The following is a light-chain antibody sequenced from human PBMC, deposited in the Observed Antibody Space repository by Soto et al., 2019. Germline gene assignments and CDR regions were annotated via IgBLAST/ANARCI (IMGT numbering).Light chain of an antibody. CDR2: GAS. Sequence: EIVLTQSPGTLSLSPGERATLSCRASQSVSSIYLAWYQQKPGQAPRLLIYGASSRATGIPDRFSGSGSGTDFTLTISRREPEDFAVYYCQQYGSSPPLFTFGPGTRVDIK. CDR3: QQYGSSPPLFT. J-gene: IGKJ3*01. V-gene: IGKV3-20*01. CDR1: QSVSSIY.